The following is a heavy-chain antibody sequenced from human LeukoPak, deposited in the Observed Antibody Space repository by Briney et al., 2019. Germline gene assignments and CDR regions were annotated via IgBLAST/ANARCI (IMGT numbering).Heavy chain of an antibody. V-gene: IGHV3-21*04. CDR2: ISSSSSYI. CDR3: ARGLNYGSGSTLEGF. CDR1: GFTFSSYS. J-gene: IGHJ4*02. D-gene: IGHD3-10*01. Sequence: GGSLRLSCAASGFTFSSYSMNWVRQAPGKGLEWVSSISSSSSYIYYADSVKGRFTISRDNAKNSLYLQMNSLRAEDTAVYYCARGLNYGSGSTLEGFWGQGTLVTVYS.